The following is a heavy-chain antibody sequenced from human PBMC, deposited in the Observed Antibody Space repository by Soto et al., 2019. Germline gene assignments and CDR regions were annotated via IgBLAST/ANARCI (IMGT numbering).Heavy chain of an antibody. J-gene: IGHJ5*02. CDR3: AKDVGSRYHNWFER. Sequence: GSLRLSCAVSGFAFSSYAMSWVRQGPGKGLEWVSAISVSVGSTYYADSVKGRFTISRDNSKNTLYLQMNSLRAEDTAVYYCAKDVGSRYHNWFERWGKGNLVSVSS. CDR1: GFAFSSYA. CDR2: ISVSVGST. V-gene: IGHV3-23*01. D-gene: IGHD3-3*01.